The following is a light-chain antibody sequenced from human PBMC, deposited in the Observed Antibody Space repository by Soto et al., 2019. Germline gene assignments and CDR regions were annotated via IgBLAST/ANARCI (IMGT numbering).Light chain of an antibody. Sequence: QSALTQPASVSGPPGQSITISCSRTSSDIGAYDHVAWFQQFPGKTPKLVIYSVSNRPSGVSYRFSGSKSGNTASLTISGLQADDEADYYCISYTVSRSYVFGTGTKVTVL. V-gene: IGLV2-14*01. J-gene: IGLJ1*01. CDR1: SSDIGAYDH. CDR3: ISYTVSRSYV. CDR2: SVS.